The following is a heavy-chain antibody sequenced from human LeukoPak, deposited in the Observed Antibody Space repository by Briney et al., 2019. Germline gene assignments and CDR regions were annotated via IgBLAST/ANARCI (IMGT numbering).Heavy chain of an antibody. CDR1: GYTFTSYD. CDR3: ARVDWNYELDY. D-gene: IGHD1-7*01. J-gene: IGHJ4*02. CDR2: MNPNSGNT. Sequence: GASVKVSCKASGYTFTSYDINWVRQATGQGLEWMGWMNPNSGNTGYVQKFQGRVTMTRNTSISTAYMELSSLRSEDTAVYYCARVDWNYELDYWGQGTLVTVSS. V-gene: IGHV1-8*01.